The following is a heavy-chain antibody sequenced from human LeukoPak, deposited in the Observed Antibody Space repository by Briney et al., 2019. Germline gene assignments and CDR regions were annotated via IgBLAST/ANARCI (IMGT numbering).Heavy chain of an antibody. D-gene: IGHD1-26*01. CDR1: GGSFSGYY. CDR3: ARARSGSYSYDRYAFDI. J-gene: IGHJ3*02. CDR2: INHSGST. Sequence: SETLSLTCAVYGGSFSGYYWSWIRQPPGKGLEWIGEINHSGSTNYNPSLKSRVTIPVDTSKNQFSLKLSSVTAADTAVYYCARARSGSYSYDRYAFDIWGQGTMVTVSS. V-gene: IGHV4-34*01.